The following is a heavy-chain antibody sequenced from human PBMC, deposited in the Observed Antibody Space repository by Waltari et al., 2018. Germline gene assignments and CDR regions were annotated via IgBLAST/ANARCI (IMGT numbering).Heavy chain of an antibody. V-gene: IGHV3-30*01. Sequence: QVQLVESGGGVVQPGRSLRLSCAASGFTFSSYAMPWVRQAPGKGLEWVAVISYDGSNKYYADSVKGRFTISRDNSKNTLYLQMNSLRAEDTAVYYCARGFPYYYDSSGYYSYFDYWGQGTLVTVSS. CDR3: ARGFPYYYDSSGYYSYFDY. J-gene: IGHJ4*02. CDR2: ISYDGSNK. CDR1: GFTFSSYA. D-gene: IGHD3-22*01.